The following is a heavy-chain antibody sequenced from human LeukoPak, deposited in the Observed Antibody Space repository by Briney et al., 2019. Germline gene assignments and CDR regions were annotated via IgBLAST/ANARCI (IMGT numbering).Heavy chain of an antibody. Sequence: GGSLRLSCAASGFTFGSPWMHWVRQAPGKGLVWVSRINSDGSATACADSVKGRFTISRDNAENALYLQMNSLRAEDTAVYYCARGTAGYHSSYFDYWGQGTLVTVSS. J-gene: IGHJ4*02. CDR1: GFTFGSPW. CDR3: ARGTAGYHSSYFDY. D-gene: IGHD3-16*02. CDR2: INSDGSAT. V-gene: IGHV3-74*01.